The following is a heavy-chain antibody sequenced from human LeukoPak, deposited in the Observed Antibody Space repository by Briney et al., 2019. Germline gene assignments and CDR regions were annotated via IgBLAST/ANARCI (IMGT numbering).Heavy chain of an antibody. Sequence: SETLPLTCAVYGGSFSGYYWSWIRPPPGKGLEWIGEINHSGSTNYNPSLKSRVTISVDPSKTQFSLKLSSVTAADTAVYCCARARAGHFDYWGQGTLVTVSS. CDR2: INHSGST. J-gene: IGHJ4*02. CDR3: ARARAGHFDY. CDR1: GGSFSGYY. V-gene: IGHV4-34*01.